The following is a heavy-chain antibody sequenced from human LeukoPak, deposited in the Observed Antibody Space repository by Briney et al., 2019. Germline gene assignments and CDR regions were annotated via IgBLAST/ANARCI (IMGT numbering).Heavy chain of an antibody. CDR3: ARERRELRGDAFDI. CDR2: IYSSGNT. J-gene: IGHJ3*02. CDR1: GGSISSYY. V-gene: IGHV4-4*07. Sequence: PSETLSLTCTVSGGSISSYYGTWIRQPAGKGLEWIGRIYSSGNTNYNPSLKSRITMSIDTSKNQFSLKLSSVTAADTAVYYCARERRELRGDAFDIWAKGQWSPSLQ. D-gene: IGHD1-7*01.